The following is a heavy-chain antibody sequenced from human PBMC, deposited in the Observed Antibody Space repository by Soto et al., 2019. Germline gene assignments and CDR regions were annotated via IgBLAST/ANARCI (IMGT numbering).Heavy chain of an antibody. CDR2: IYYSGST. V-gene: IGHV4-31*03. Sequence: QVQLQESGPGLVKPSQTLSLTCTVSGGSISSGGYYWSWIRQHPGKGLEWIGYIYYSGSTYYNPSLKSRVTISVDTSKNQCSLKLSSVTAADTAVYYCARDRTGYCSGGSCYSGLNYYYYMDVWGKGTTVTVSS. J-gene: IGHJ6*03. CDR1: GGSISSGGYY. D-gene: IGHD2-15*01. CDR3: ARDRTGYCSGGSCYSGLNYYYYMDV.